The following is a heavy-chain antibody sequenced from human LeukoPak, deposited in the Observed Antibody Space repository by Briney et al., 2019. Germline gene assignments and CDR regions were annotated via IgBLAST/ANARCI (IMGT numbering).Heavy chain of an antibody. J-gene: IGHJ3*02. Sequence: PSETLSLTCTVSGGPIGSSSYYWGWIRQPPGKGLEWIGSIYYSGSTNYNPSLKSRVTISVDTSKNQFSLKLSSVTAADTAVYYCARARNYYDSSDYYYEGDAFDIWGQGTMVTVSS. CDR2: IYYSGST. CDR1: GGPIGSSSYY. V-gene: IGHV4-39*07. D-gene: IGHD3-22*01. CDR3: ARARNYYDSSDYYYEGDAFDI.